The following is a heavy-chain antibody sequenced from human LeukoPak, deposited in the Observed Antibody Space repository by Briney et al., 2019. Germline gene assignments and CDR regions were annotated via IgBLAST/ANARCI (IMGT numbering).Heavy chain of an antibody. J-gene: IGHJ6*03. CDR2: IIPIFGTA. Sequence: GASVKVSCKASGGTFSSYAISWVRQAPGQGLEWMGGIIPIFGTANYAQKFQGRVTITADESTSTAYMELSSLRSEDTAVYYCARARESAIFGVVIPRDYYMDVWGKGTTVTVSS. D-gene: IGHD3-3*01. CDR3: ARARESAIFGVVIPRDYYMDV. V-gene: IGHV1-69*13. CDR1: GGTFSSYA.